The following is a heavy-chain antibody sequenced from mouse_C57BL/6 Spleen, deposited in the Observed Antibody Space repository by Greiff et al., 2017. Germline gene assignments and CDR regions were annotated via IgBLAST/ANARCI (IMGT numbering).Heavy chain of an antibody. D-gene: IGHD3-3*01. V-gene: IGHV2-2*01. CDR1: GFSLTSYG. CDR3: ARNWGDGFDY. CDR2: IWIGGST. J-gene: IGHJ2*01. Sequence: VQRVESGPGLVQPSQSLSITCTVSGFSLTSYGVHWVRQSPGKGLEWLGVIWIGGSTDYNAAFISRLSISKDNSKSQVFFKMNSLQADDTAIYYCARNWGDGFDYWGQGTTLTVSS.